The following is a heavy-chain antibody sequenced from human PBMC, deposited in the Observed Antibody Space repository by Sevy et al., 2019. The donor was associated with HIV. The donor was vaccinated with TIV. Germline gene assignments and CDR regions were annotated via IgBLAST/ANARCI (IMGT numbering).Heavy chain of an antibody. Sequence: GGSLGLSCAASGSTFISYVMTWVRQAPGKGLEWVSTISASGGSTYYADSVKGRFIISRDNSKNTVDLQMNSLRAGDTAVYYCAKEDSGGYLYWGQGTLVTVSS. D-gene: IGHD3-22*01. CDR1: GSTFISYV. J-gene: IGHJ4*02. V-gene: IGHV3-23*01. CDR2: ISASGGST. CDR3: AKEDSGGYLY.